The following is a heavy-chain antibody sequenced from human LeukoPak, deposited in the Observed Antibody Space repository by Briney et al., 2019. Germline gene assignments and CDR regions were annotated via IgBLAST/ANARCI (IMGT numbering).Heavy chain of an antibody. CDR1: GFTFSSYG. Sequence: AGSLSLSCAASGFTFSSYGMDWVRQAPGQGLEWVGVIWTDGSNKYYADSVKGRFTSSRDNSKNTLYLQMNSLRAEDTAVYYCARDRYDSSGTCDYWGEGTLVTVSS. V-gene: IGHV3-33*01. CDR2: IWTDGSNK. CDR3: ARDRYDSSGTCDY. J-gene: IGHJ4*02. D-gene: IGHD3-22*01.